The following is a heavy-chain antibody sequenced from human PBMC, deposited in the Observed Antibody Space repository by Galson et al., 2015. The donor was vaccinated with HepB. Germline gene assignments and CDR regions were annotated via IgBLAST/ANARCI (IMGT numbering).Heavy chain of an antibody. Sequence: SLRLSCAASGFTFSSYWMSWVRQAPGKGLEWVANIKQDGSEKYYVDSVKGRFTITRDNARNSLYLQMNSLRAEDTAVYYCARDPAGVEYCTSTSCFPPGWFDPWGQGTLVTVSS. J-gene: IGHJ5*02. D-gene: IGHD2-2*01. V-gene: IGHV3-7*01. CDR2: IKQDGSEK. CDR1: GFTFSSYW. CDR3: ARDPAGVEYCTSTSCFPPGWFDP.